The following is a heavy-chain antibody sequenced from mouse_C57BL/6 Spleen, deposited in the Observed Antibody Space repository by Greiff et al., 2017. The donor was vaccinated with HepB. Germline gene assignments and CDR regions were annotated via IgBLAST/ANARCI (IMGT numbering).Heavy chain of an antibody. D-gene: IGHD1-1*01. CDR3: ARGGLLRDYYAMDY. V-gene: IGHV1-64*01. CDR1: GYTFTSYW. J-gene: IGHJ4*01. Sequence: QVQLQQSGAELLKPGASVKLSCKASGYTFTSYWMHWVKQRPGQGLEWIGMIHPNSGSTNYNEKFKSKATLTVDKSSSTAYMQLSSLTSEDSAVYYCARGGLLRDYYAMDYWGQGTSVTVSS. CDR2: IHPNSGST.